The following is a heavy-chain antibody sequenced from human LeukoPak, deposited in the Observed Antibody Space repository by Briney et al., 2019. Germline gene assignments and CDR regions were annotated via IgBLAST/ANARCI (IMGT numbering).Heavy chain of an antibody. CDR2: ISAYNGNT. Sequence: ASVKVSCKASGYTFTSYGISWVRQAPGQGLEWMGWISAYNGNTNYAQKLQGRVTMTTDTSTSTAYMELRSLRSDDTAVYYCARDSIAAAGTEGFDYWGQGTLVTVSS. J-gene: IGHJ4*02. V-gene: IGHV1-18*01. CDR1: GYTFTSYG. CDR3: ARDSIAAAGTEGFDY. D-gene: IGHD6-13*01.